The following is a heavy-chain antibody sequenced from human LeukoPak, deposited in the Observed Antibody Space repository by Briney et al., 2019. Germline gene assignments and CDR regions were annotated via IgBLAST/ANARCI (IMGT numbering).Heavy chain of an antibody. Sequence: PGGSLRLSCAASGFTFTTYAMYWVRQAPGKGLEWVAVISYDGSNKYYADSVKGRFAISRDNSKNTLYLQMDSLRTVDTAVYYCAKARNYYDSSGILDYWGQGTLVTVSS. J-gene: IGHJ4*02. D-gene: IGHD3-22*01. V-gene: IGHV3-30*09. CDR3: AKARNYYDSSGILDY. CDR2: ISYDGSNK. CDR1: GFTFTTYA.